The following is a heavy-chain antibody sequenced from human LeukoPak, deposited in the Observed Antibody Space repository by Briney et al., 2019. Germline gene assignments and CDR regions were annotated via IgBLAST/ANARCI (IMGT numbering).Heavy chain of an antibody. D-gene: IGHD3-10*01. J-gene: IGHJ4*02. Sequence: PSETLPLTCAVYGGSFSGYYWSWIRQPPGKGLEWIGEINHSGSTNYNPSLKSRVTISVDTSKNQFSLKLSSVTAADTAVYYCARGWFGEFHFDYWGQGTLVTVSS. V-gene: IGHV4-34*01. CDR3: ARGWFGEFHFDY. CDR2: INHSGST. CDR1: GGSFSGYY.